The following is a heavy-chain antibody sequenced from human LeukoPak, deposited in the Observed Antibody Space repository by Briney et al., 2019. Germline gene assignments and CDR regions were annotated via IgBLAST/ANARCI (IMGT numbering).Heavy chain of an antibody. V-gene: IGHV3-53*01. D-gene: IGHD3-22*01. J-gene: IGHJ3*02. CDR2: IYSGGST. CDR1: GFTVSSSY. Sequence: GGSLRLSCAASGFTVSSSYMSWVRQAPGKGLEWVSVIYSGGSTYYADSVKGRFTISRDNSKNTLYLQMNSLRAEDTAVYYCARDGGYYDSSGYSRAFDIWGQGTMVTVSS. CDR3: ARDGGYYDSSGYSRAFDI.